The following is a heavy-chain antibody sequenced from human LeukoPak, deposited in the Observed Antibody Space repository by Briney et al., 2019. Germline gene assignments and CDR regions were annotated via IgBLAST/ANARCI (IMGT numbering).Heavy chain of an antibody. CDR1: GFTFSSYA. Sequence: GRSLRLSCAASGFTFSSYAMHWVRQAPGKGLEWVAVISYDGSNKYYADSVKGRFTISRDNSKITLYLQMNSLRAEDTAVYYCARGGYSNYYFDYWGQGTLVTVSS. D-gene: IGHD3-22*01. V-gene: IGHV3-30-3*01. CDR3: ARGGYSNYYFDY. CDR2: ISYDGSNK. J-gene: IGHJ4*02.